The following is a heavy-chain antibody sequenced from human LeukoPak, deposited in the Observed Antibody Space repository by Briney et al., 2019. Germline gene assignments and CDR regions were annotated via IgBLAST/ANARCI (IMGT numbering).Heavy chain of an antibody. J-gene: IGHJ5*02. V-gene: IGHV1-8*03. CDR3: ARVRLRNGYNWFDP. CDR1: GYTFTDYY. Sequence: WASVKVSCKASGYTFTDYYINWVRQAPGQGLEWMGWMSPDSGDTGYAHKFQGRVTITRSTSVTTAYMELRSLTFEDTAVYYCARVRLRNGYNWFDPWGQGTLVTVSS. D-gene: IGHD3-3*01. CDR2: MSPDSGDT.